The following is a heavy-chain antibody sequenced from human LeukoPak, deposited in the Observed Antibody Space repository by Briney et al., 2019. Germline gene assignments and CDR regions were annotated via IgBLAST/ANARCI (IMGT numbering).Heavy chain of an antibody. CDR3: AKVVSYYYDSNPFDY. Sequence: GGSLRLSCAASGFTFSSYAMHWVRQAPGKGLEWVTFIRNDGSNKYYADSVKGRFTISRDNSKNTLYLQMNSLRAEDTAVYYCAKVVSYYYDSNPFDYWGQGTLVTVSS. J-gene: IGHJ4*02. V-gene: IGHV3-30*02. D-gene: IGHD3-22*01. CDR2: IRNDGSNK. CDR1: GFTFSSYA.